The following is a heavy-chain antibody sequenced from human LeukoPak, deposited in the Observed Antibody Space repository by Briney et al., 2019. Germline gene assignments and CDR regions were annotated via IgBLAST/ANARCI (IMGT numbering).Heavy chain of an antibody. CDR2: IKRDGNGK. Sequence: PGGSLRLSCAASGFTFSRYWMDWVRQAPGKGLEWVANIKRDGNGKNYVDSVKGRFSISRDNAKNSLYLQMNSLRAEDTAVYYCAKDRPIVVVPAAMGSWGQGTLVTVSS. CDR1: GFTFSRYW. CDR3: AKDRPIVVVPAAMGS. J-gene: IGHJ5*02. D-gene: IGHD2-2*01. V-gene: IGHV3-7*03.